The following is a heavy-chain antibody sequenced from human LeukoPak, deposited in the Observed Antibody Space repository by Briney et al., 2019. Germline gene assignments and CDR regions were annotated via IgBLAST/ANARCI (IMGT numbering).Heavy chain of an antibody. J-gene: IGHJ4*02. D-gene: IGHD5-18*01. V-gene: IGHV4-38-2*02. CDR1: GYSISSGYY. CDR3: ARGGYSYGLDYFDY. Sequence: PSETLSLTCTVSGYSISSGYYWGWIRQPPGKGLEWIGSIYHSGSTYYNPSLKSRVTISVDTSKNQFSLKLSSVTAADTAVYYCARGGYSYGLDYFDYWGQGTLVTVSS. CDR2: IYHSGST.